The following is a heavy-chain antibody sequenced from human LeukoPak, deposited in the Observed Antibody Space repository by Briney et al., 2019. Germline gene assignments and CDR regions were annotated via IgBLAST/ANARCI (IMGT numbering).Heavy chain of an antibody. J-gene: IGHJ4*02. CDR2: IYHSGII. Sequence: SETLSLTCTVSGYSISSGYFWAWIRQPPGKGLEWIGSIYHSGIIYYNPSLKSRVTISLGTSKNQFSLILTSVTAADTAVYYCARDLYSNPTGVDFWGQGTLVTVSS. CDR1: GYSISSGYF. CDR3: ARDLYSNPTGVDF. V-gene: IGHV4-38-2*02. D-gene: IGHD4-11*01.